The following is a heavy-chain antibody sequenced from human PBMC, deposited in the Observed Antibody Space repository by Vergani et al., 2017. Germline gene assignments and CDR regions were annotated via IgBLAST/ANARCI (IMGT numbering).Heavy chain of an antibody. Sequence: EVQLVESGGGLVKPGGSLRLSCAASGFTFSSYSMNWVRQAPGKGLEWVSSISSSSSYIYYADSVTGRFTISRDNAKNSLYLQMNSLRAEDTAVYYCARDVLRYFDWLSAPPYFDYWGQGTLVTVSS. CDR3: ARDVLRYFDWLSAPPYFDY. J-gene: IGHJ4*02. CDR2: ISSSSSYI. CDR1: GFTFSSYS. V-gene: IGHV3-21*01. D-gene: IGHD3-9*01.